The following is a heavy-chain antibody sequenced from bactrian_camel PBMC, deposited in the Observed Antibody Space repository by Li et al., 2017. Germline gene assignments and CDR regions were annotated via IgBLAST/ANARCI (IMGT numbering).Heavy chain of an antibody. CDR2: IDNDGTIR. V-gene: IGHV3S1*01. D-gene: IGHD6*01. CDR3: AAGRTMYGGSCAAGAYNY. J-gene: IGHJ4*01. CDR1: GYTYSSYY. Sequence: HVQLVESGGGSVQAGGSLRLSRVASGYTYSSYYMAWFRQAPGKRREGVAAIDNDGTIRYAYSVEGRFTISKDNAKNTLYLQIDSLKAEDTAMYYCAAGRTMYGGSCAAGAYNYWGQGTQVTVS.